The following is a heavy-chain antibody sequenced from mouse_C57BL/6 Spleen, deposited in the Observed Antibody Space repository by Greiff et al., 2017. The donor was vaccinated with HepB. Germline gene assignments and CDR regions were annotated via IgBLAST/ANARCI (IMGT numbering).Heavy chain of an antibody. CDR1: GYTFTSYD. CDR3: AKVPYYYGSSYWYFDV. V-gene: IGHV1-85*01. D-gene: IGHD1-1*01. CDR2: IYPRDGST. J-gene: IGHJ1*03. Sequence: VQLQQSGPELVKPGASVKLSCKASGYTFTSYDINWVKQRPGQGLEWIGWIYPRDGSTKYNEKFKGKATLTVDTSSSTAYMELHSLTSEDSAVYFCAKVPYYYGSSYWYFDVWGTGTTVTVSS.